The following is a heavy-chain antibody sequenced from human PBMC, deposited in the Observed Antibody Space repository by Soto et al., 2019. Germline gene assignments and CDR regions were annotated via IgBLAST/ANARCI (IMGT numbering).Heavy chain of an antibody. CDR3: ARDHLDKRQTNDYYDGMDV. CDR2: IFHSGNT. V-gene: IGHV4-38-2*01. Sequence: ASETLSLTCVVSGYSITSGYYWGWIRQPPGKGLEWIGNIFHSGNTFYNPSLKSRVTISVDTSKKQFSLDLNSVTAADTAVYYCARDHLDKRQTNDYYDGMDVWGQRTTVT. CDR1: GYSITSGYY. J-gene: IGHJ6*02. D-gene: IGHD2-8*01.